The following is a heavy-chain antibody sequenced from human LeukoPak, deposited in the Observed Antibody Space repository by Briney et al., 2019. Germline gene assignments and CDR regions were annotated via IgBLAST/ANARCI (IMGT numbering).Heavy chain of an antibody. D-gene: IGHD3-22*01. Sequence: GGSLRLSCAASGFTVSSNYMSWVRQAPGKGLEWVSVIYSGGSTYYADSVKGRFTISRDNSKNTVYLQMSSLRAEDTAVYYCAKGHYDTGGYYYFDYWGQGTLVTVSS. J-gene: IGHJ4*02. CDR3: AKGHYDTGGYYYFDY. CDR2: IYSGGST. CDR1: GFTVSSNY. V-gene: IGHV3-53*01.